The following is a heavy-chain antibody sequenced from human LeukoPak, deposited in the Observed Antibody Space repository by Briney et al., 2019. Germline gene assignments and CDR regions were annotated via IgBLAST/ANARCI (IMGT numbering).Heavy chain of an antibody. CDR2: IGNSGGTT. CDR1: SFSFSSYA. Sequence: GGSLRLSCAASSFSFSSYAMSWVRQAPGKGLEWVSTIGNSGGTTYYADSVKGRFTISRDNSKNTLYLQMNSLRAEDTALYYCAKEMAAGGADAFDIWGQGTMVTVSS. V-gene: IGHV3-23*01. D-gene: IGHD6-13*01. CDR3: AKEMAAGGADAFDI. J-gene: IGHJ3*02.